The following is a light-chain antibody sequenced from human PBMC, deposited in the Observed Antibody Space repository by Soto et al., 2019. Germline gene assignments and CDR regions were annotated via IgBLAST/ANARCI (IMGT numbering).Light chain of an antibody. CDR3: QQYNTWSPLT. V-gene: IGKV3-15*01. J-gene: IGKJ4*01. CDR1: QSVSNN. CDR2: GAS. Sequence: EIVMTQSPATLSVSPGERATLSCRASQSVSNNFAGYQQQTGQPATLLIYGASTRATGIPARFSGSGSGTEFTLTISSLQSEHFAVYYCQQYNTWSPLTFGGGTKVETK.